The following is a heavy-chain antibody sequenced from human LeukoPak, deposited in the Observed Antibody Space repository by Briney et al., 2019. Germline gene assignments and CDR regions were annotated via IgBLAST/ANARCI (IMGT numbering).Heavy chain of an antibody. CDR1: GVSISSYY. J-gene: IGHJ6*02. V-gene: IGHV4-59*01. CDR3: ARVGPYYYYGMDV. CDR2: IYYSGST. Sequence: SSETLSLTCTVSGVSISSYYWSWIRQPPGKGLEWIGYIYYSGSTNYNPSLKSRVTISVDTSKNQFSLKLSSVTAADTAVYYCARVGPYYYYGMDVWGQGTTVTVSS.